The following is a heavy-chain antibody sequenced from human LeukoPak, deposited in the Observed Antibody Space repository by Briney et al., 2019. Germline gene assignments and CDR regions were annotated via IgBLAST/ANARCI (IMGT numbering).Heavy chain of an antibody. Sequence: TGGSLRLSCVASGFSFSSYVMNWVRQAPGKGLEWVSGISSSGEIINYVDSVKGRFTISRDNSKKTLYLQMNSLRAEDTAVYYCAKDGSGSYYGYFDYWGQGTLVTVSS. CDR3: AKDGSGSYYGYFDY. CDR1: GFSFSSYV. D-gene: IGHD1-26*01. CDR2: ISSSGEII. J-gene: IGHJ4*02. V-gene: IGHV3-23*01.